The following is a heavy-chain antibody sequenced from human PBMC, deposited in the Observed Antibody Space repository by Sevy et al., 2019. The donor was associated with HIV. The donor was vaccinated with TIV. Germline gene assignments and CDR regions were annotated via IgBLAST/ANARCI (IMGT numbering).Heavy chain of an antibody. D-gene: IGHD2-2*01. J-gene: IGHJ6*02. CDR2: IKRHGSEK. CDR1: GFTFSNFW. V-gene: IGHV3-7*03. CDR3: ARDCSSTSCLWGLDV. Sequence: GGSLRLSCAASGFTFSNFWMSWVRQAPGKGLEWVAHIKRHGSEKYYMASVKGRFTISRDNAKKSMYLQMNSLRAEDTAIYFCARDCSSTSCLWGLDVWGQGTTVTVSS.